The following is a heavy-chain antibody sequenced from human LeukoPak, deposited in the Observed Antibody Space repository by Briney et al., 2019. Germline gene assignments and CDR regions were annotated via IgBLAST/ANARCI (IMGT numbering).Heavy chain of an antibody. V-gene: IGHV1-18*01. CDR2: ISAYNGNT. CDR3: ARNLGLKGYYDSSGPLVYFDY. CDR1: GYTFTSYG. D-gene: IGHD3-22*01. J-gene: IGHJ4*02. Sequence: ASVKVSCKASGYTFTSYGISWVRQAPGQGLEWMGWISAYNGNTNYAQKLQGRVAMTTDTSTSTAYMELRSLRSDDTAVYYCARNLGLKGYYDSSGPLVYFDYWGQGTLVTVSS.